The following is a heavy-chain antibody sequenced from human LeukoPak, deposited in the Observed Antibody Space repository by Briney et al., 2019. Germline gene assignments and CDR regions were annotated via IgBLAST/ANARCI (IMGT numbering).Heavy chain of an antibody. Sequence: ASVKVSCKASGGTFSSYAISWVRQAPGQGLEWMGGIIPIFGTANYAQKFQGRVTITADESTSTAYMELSSLRSEDTAVYYCASGAAPNAFDIWGQGTMVTVSS. CDR2: IIPIFGTA. CDR3: ASGAAPNAFDI. V-gene: IGHV1-69*13. D-gene: IGHD6-13*01. CDR1: GGTFSSYA. J-gene: IGHJ3*02.